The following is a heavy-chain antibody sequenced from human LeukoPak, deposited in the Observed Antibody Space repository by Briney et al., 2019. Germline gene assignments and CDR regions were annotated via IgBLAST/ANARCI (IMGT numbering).Heavy chain of an antibody. J-gene: IGHJ4*02. D-gene: IGHD6-19*01. V-gene: IGHV1-18*01. CDR1: DYTFTTYG. CDR3: ARDRGIAVAGAPLNY. Sequence: ASVKVSCKASDYTFTTYGINWVRQAPGQGLEWMVCISANNGNTNYAQKFQGRVTMTTDTSTSTAYMELRSLRSDDTAVYYCARDRGIAVAGAPLNYWGQGTLVTVSS. CDR2: ISANNGNT.